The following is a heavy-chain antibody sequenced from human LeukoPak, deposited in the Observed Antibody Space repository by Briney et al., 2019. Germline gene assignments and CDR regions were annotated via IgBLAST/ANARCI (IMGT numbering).Heavy chain of an antibody. J-gene: IGHJ6*02. Sequence: PGRSLRLSCAASGFTFSSYAMHWVRQAPGKGLEWVAVISYDGSNKYYADSVKGRFTISRDNSKNTLYLQMNSLRAEDTAVYYCARVIVVVPAAQTRQYYGMDVWGQGTTVTVSS. D-gene: IGHD2-2*01. CDR1: GFTFSSYA. CDR2: ISYDGSNK. V-gene: IGHV3-30-3*01. CDR3: ARVIVVVPAAQTRQYYGMDV.